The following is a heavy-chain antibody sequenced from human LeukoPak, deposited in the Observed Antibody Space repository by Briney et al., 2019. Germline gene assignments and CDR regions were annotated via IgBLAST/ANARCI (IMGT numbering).Heavy chain of an antibody. CDR3: ARDPGITIFGVAEYYFDY. Sequence: PGGSLRLSCAASGFTFGSYGMSWVRQAPGKGLEWVSYISSSSSTIYYADSVKGRFTISRDNAKNSLYLQMNSLRAEDTAVYYCARDPGITIFGVAEYYFDYWGQGTLVTVSS. J-gene: IGHJ4*02. D-gene: IGHD3-3*01. V-gene: IGHV3-48*04. CDR1: GFTFGSYG. CDR2: ISSSSSTI.